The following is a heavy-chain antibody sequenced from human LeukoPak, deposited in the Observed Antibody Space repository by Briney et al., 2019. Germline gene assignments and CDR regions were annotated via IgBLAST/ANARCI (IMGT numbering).Heavy chain of an antibody. CDR2: LSGSGDTT. Sequence: GGSLRLSCAASGFIFSTYAMSWVRQAPGKGLECVSGLSGSGDTTYHADSVKGRFTISRDNSKNTLYLQMNSLRAEDTAVYYCAKDRDMITFGGVKDYWGQGTLVTVSS. CDR1: GFIFSTYA. D-gene: IGHD3-16*01. CDR3: AKDRDMITFGGVKDY. J-gene: IGHJ4*02. V-gene: IGHV3-23*01.